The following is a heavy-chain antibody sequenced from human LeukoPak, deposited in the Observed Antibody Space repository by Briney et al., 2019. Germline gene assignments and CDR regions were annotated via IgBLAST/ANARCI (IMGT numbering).Heavy chain of an antibody. CDR3: ARSGYGSGSYYSLDY. D-gene: IGHD3-10*01. J-gene: IGHJ4*02. Sequence: GGALRLSCAASGFTFSSYAMSWVRQAPGKGLEWVSSISSSSSYIYYADSVKGRFTISRDNAKNSLYLQMNSLRAEDTAVYYCARSGYGSGSYYSLDYWGQGTLVTVSS. CDR1: GFTFSSYA. V-gene: IGHV3-21*01. CDR2: ISSSSSYI.